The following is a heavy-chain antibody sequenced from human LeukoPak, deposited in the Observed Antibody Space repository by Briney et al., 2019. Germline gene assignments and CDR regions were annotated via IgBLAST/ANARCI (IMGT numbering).Heavy chain of an antibody. D-gene: IGHD3-10*01. CDR1: GGTFSSYA. V-gene: IGHV1-69*13. CDR2: IIPIFGTA. J-gene: IGHJ4*02. Sequence: SVKVSCTASGGTFSSYAISWVRQAPGQGLEWMGGIIPIFGTANYAQKFQGRVTITADESTSTAYMELSSLRSEDTAVYYCARDEPHYGSGSYRPFDYWGQGTLVTVSS. CDR3: ARDEPHYGSGSYRPFDY.